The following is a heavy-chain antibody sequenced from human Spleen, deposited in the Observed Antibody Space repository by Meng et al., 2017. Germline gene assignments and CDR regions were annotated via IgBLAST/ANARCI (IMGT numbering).Heavy chain of an antibody. CDR2: INHSGGT. CDR1: GGTFSDYY. V-gene: IGHV4-34*01. D-gene: IGHD5-18*01. CDR3: ARQGDTAMATFDY. J-gene: IGHJ4*02. Sequence: QVQLQQWGAGLLKPSETLSLTCAVYGGTFSDYYWSWIRQPPGKGLEWIGEINHSGGTKYTPSLESRVTISIDTTKNQFSRKLSSVTAADTAIYYCARQGDTAMATFDYWGQGTLVTVSS.